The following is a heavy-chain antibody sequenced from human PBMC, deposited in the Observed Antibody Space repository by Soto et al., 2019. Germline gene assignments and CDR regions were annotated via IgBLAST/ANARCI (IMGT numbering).Heavy chain of an antibody. Sequence: QVQLVESGGGVVQPGRSLRLSCAASGFTFSSYAMHWVRQAPGKGLEWVAVISYDGSNKYYADSVKGRFTISRDNSKNTLYMQMNSLRAEDTAVYYCAKLPGIAAAVSPDPWGQGTLVTVSS. J-gene: IGHJ5*02. CDR1: GFTFSSYA. CDR3: AKLPGIAAAVSPDP. D-gene: IGHD6-13*01. V-gene: IGHV3-30-3*02. CDR2: ISYDGSNK.